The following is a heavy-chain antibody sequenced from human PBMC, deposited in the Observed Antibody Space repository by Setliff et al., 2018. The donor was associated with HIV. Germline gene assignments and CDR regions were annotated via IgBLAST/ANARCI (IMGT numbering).Heavy chain of an antibody. CDR3: ATMGRRGWFIDY. V-gene: IGHV4-39*01. Sequence: SETLSLTCTVSGGSISSSSYYWGWIRQPPGKGLEWIGSIYYSGRTYYNPFLKSRVTTSVEKSKNQFSLKLSSVTAADTAVYYCATMGRRGWFIDYWGQGTLVTVSS. CDR1: GGSISSSSYY. CDR2: IYYSGRT. D-gene: IGHD6-19*01. J-gene: IGHJ4*02.